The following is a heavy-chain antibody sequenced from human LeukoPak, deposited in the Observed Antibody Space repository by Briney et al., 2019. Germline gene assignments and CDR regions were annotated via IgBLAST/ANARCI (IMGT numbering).Heavy chain of an antibody. CDR1: GFTFSSYS. J-gene: IGHJ6*04. Sequence: GGSLRLSCAASGFTFSSYSMNWVRQAPGKGLEWVSYISSSGSTVYYADSVKGRFTISRDNAKNSVYLQMNSLSAEDTAVYYCATLVGATDNTDYWGKGTTVTISS. D-gene: IGHD1-26*01. CDR3: ATLVGATDNTDY. CDR2: ISSSGSTV. V-gene: IGHV3-48*04.